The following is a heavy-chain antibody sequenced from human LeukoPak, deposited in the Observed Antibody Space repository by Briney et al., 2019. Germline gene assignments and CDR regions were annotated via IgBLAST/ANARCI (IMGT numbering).Heavy chain of an antibody. V-gene: IGHV3-23*01. Sequence: GGSLRLSCAASGFTFTSYSMNWARQAPGKGLEWVSTISGGGGSTYYADSVKGRFTISRDNSKNTLYLQVNSLRAEDTAVYYCAKDILGYCSGGSCFRDAFDIWGQGTMVTVSS. CDR1: GFTFTSYS. D-gene: IGHD2-15*01. J-gene: IGHJ3*02. CDR2: ISGGGGST. CDR3: AKDILGYCSGGSCFRDAFDI.